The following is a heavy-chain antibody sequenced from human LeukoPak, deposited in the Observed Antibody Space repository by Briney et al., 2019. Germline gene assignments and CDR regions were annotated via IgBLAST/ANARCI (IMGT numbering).Heavy chain of an antibody. V-gene: IGHV4-34*01. Sequence: PSETLSLTCAVYGGSFSGYYWSWIRQPPGKGLEWIGEINHSGSTNYNPSLKSRVTISVDTSKNQFSLKLSSVTAADTAVYYCARVRGDGYYDSSGYSRPTFDYWGQGTLVTVSS. CDR2: INHSGST. CDR3: ARVRGDGYYDSSGYSRPTFDY. J-gene: IGHJ4*02. D-gene: IGHD3-22*01. CDR1: GGSFSGYY.